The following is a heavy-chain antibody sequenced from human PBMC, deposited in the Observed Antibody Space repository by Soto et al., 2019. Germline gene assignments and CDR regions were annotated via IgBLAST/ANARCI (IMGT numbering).Heavy chain of an antibody. D-gene: IGHD6-6*01. V-gene: IGHV1-8*01. J-gene: IGHJ6*03. CDR2: MNPNSGNT. CDR3: ARGIVGNIAARRTHYYYMDV. CDR1: GYTFTIYD. Sequence: ASVKVSCKASGYTFTIYDINLVRQATGQGLEWMGWMNPNSGNTGYAQKVQGRVTMTRNTSISTAYMELSSMRSEDTAVYYCARGIVGNIAARRTHYYYMDVWGKGTTVTVSS.